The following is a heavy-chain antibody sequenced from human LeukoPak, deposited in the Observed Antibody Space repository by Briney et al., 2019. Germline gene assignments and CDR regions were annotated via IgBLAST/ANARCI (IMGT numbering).Heavy chain of an antibody. V-gene: IGHV4-39*01. CDR3: AKILTGSQFEF. J-gene: IGHJ4*02. CDR1: GGSLITSNYH. CDR2: IHYDGRT. D-gene: IGHD3-9*01. Sequence: SETLSLTWSVSGGSLITSNYHWGWIRQSTGRGLEWLGSIHYDGRTYYNPSLKSRVTISVDTAKNQFSVQLSSMNAADTAVYYCAKILTGSQFEFWGQGTLVTVSS.